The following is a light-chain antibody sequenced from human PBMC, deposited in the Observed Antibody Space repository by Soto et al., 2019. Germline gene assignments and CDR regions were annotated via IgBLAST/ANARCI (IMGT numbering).Light chain of an antibody. Sequence: EIVMTQSPATLSVSPGEGATLSCRASQSVSSNLAWYQRKPGQAPRLLIYGASYRATGNPARFSGSGSGTEFTLTISSLQSEDFGVYYCQQYKNWPRTFGQGTKVDIK. CDR1: QSVSSN. CDR2: GAS. CDR3: QQYKNWPRT. V-gene: IGKV3-15*01. J-gene: IGKJ1*01.